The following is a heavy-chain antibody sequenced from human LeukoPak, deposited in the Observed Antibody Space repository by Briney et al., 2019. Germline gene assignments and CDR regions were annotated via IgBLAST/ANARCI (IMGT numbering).Heavy chain of an antibody. Sequence: ASVKVSCKASGYTFTSYGISWVRQAPGQGLEWMGWISAYNGNTNYAQKLQGRVTMTTDTSTSTAYMELRSLRSDDTAVYYCAREILAAAGTYYYYYGMDVWGQGTTVTVS. CDR2: ISAYNGNT. V-gene: IGHV1-18*01. CDR3: AREILAAAGTYYYYYGMDV. J-gene: IGHJ6*02. D-gene: IGHD6-13*01. CDR1: GYTFTSYG.